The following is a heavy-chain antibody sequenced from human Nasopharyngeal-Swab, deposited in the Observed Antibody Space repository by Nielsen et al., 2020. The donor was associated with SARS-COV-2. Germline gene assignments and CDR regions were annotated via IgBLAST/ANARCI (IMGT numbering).Heavy chain of an antibody. CDR3: ARGRGRGGIWNYYYYYMDV. CDR1: GGSISSSSYY. CDR2: IYYSGST. Sequence: SETLSLTCTVSGGSISSSSYYWGWIRQPPGKGLEWIGSIYYSGSTYYNPSLKSRVTISVDTSKNQFSLKLSSVTAADTAVYYCARGRGRGGIWNYYYYYMDVWGKGTMVTVSS. D-gene: IGHD3-10*01. V-gene: IGHV4-39*07. J-gene: IGHJ6*03.